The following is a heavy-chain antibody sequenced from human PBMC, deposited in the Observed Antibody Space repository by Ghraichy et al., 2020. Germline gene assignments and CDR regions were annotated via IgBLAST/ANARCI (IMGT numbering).Heavy chain of an antibody. V-gene: IGHV3-23*01. CDR3: AKDRVVQGPSFDY. CDR2: LSSSGTNT. D-gene: IGHD3-10*01. J-gene: IGHJ4*02. Sequence: GGSLRLSCAASGFTFSIYAMSWVRQAPGKGLEWVSTLSSSGTNTNYADSVKGRFTISRDNSQNTLYLQMNSLRAEDTAVYYCAKDRVVQGPSFDYWGQGTLVTVSS. CDR1: GFTFSIYA.